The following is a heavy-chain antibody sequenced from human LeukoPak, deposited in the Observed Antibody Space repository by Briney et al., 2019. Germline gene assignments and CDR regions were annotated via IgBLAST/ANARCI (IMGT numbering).Heavy chain of an antibody. J-gene: IGHJ4*02. Sequence: GASVKVSCKASGYTFTSYDINWVRQATGQGLEWMGWMNPNSGNTGYAQKFQGRVTMTRKTSISTAYMELSSLRSEDTAVYYCARGPVYSSSLDYWGQGTLVTVSS. V-gene: IGHV1-8*01. CDR2: MNPNSGNT. CDR3: ARGPVYSSSLDY. D-gene: IGHD6-13*01. CDR1: GYTFTSYD.